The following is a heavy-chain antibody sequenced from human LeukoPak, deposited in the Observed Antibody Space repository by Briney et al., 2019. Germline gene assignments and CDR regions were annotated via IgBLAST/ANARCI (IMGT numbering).Heavy chain of an antibody. CDR1: GFTFSSYA. Sequence: PGGSLRLSCAASGFTFSSYAMHWVRQAPGKGLEYVSGISSNGGSTYYANSVKGRFTISRDNSKNTLYLQMGSLRAEDTAVYYCAKGWYCSSTSCYTGRDFDYWGQGTLVTVSS. J-gene: IGHJ4*02. V-gene: IGHV3-64*01. D-gene: IGHD2-2*02. CDR2: ISSNGGST. CDR3: AKGWYCSSTSCYTGRDFDY.